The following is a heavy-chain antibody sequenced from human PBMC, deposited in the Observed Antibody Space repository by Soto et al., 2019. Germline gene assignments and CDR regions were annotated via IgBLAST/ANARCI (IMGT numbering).Heavy chain of an antibody. D-gene: IGHD6-13*01. V-gene: IGHV3-23*01. CDR1: EFTFSNYA. Sequence: GGSLRLSCAASEFTFSNYAMSWVRQAPGKGLEWVSSISDNGGTTYYADYVKGRFTISRDNSKKTLYLQMNSLRAEDTAVYYCAQDPQQLIVYFDYWGQGT. CDR2: ISDNGGTT. CDR3: AQDPQQLIVYFDY. J-gene: IGHJ4*02.